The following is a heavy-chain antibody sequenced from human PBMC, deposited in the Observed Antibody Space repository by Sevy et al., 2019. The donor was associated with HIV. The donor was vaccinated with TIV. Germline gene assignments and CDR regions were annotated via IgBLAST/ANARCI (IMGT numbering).Heavy chain of an antibody. D-gene: IGHD3-10*01. V-gene: IGHV4-59*01. Sequence: SETLSLTCSVSGDSISSSYWSWIRQSPGKGLEWIGNLRHSGSTHFNPSLSSRVTISLDRSKNQFSLSLTSVTAADTAVYFCARLQDYGSGSFSPWFGPWGQGILVTVSS. CDR3: ARLQDYGSGSFSPWFGP. CDR2: LRHSGST. J-gene: IGHJ5*02. CDR1: GDSISSSY.